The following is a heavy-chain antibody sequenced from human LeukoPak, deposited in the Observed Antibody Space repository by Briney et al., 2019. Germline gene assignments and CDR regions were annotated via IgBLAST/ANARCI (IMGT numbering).Heavy chain of an antibody. CDR2: ICGRGKTI. J-gene: IGHJ4*02. CDR1: GLTFSGYS. V-gene: IGHV3-48*04. Sequence: GGSLRLSCAASGLTFSGYSMNWVRQAPGKGLEWISYICGRGKTIYYADSVKGRFTISRDDAKNFLYLQMDSLRAEDTAVYYCARIEGSYSYFDYWGQGTLVTVSS. CDR3: ARIEGSYSYFDY. D-gene: IGHD1-26*01.